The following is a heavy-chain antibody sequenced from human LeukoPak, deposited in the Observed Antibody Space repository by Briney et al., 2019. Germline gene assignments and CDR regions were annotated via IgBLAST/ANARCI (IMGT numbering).Heavy chain of an antibody. D-gene: IGHD2-2*01. J-gene: IGHJ5*02. CDR2: TYYRSKWFY. V-gene: IGHV6-1*01. CDR3: TRQHCSSTSCYSYNWFDP. Sequence: SQTLSLTCAISGDSVSTNSASWNWIRQSPSRGLEWLGRTYYRSKWFYDFAVSVKSRVTIIPDTSENQFSLQLNSVTPDDTAVYYCTRQHCSSTSCYSYNWFDPWGQGTLVTVSS. CDR1: GDSVSTNSAS.